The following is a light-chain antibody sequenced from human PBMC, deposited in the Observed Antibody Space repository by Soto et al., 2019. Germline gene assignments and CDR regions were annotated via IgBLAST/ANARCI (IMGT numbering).Light chain of an antibody. CDR3: QQYDSRLS. CDR1: QDVNNW. V-gene: IGKV1-5*03. Sequence: QMTQSPSTLSAYVGDRVTITCRASQDVNNWLAWYQQKPGKAPKLLIYEASSLVTGVPSRFSGSGSGTEFTLTISSLQPDDFATYYCQQYDSRLSFGQGTKVEVQ. J-gene: IGKJ1*01. CDR2: EAS.